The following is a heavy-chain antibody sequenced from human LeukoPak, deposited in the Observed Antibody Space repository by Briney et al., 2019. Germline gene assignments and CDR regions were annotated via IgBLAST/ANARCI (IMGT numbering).Heavy chain of an antibody. V-gene: IGHV1-69*13. Sequence: ASVKVSCKASGCTFTGYYMHWVRQAPGQGLEWMGGIIPIFGTTNYAQKFQGRVTITADESTNTAYMELSSLRSADTAVYYCARDLNYMDVWGKGTTVTISS. CDR2: IIPIFGTT. CDR1: GCTFTGYY. CDR3: ARDLNYMDV. J-gene: IGHJ6*03.